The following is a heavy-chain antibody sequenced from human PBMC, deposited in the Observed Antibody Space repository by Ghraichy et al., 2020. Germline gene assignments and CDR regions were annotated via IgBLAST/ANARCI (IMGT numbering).Heavy chain of an antibody. D-gene: IGHD2-2*02. Sequence: GGSLRLSCAASGFTFNNYWMHWVRQVPGEGLVWVSSINRDGRSTDYADSVKGRFIVSRDNAKNTLYLQMNSLRAEDTAVYYCARDPYCTSANCYTGAWFDSWGQGTLVTVSS. CDR3: ARDPYCTSANCYTGAWFDS. V-gene: IGHV3-74*01. CDR1: GFTFNNYW. CDR2: INRDGRST. J-gene: IGHJ5*01.